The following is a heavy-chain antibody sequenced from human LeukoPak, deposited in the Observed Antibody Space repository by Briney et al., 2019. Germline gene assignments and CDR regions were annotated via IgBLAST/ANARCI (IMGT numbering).Heavy chain of an antibody. D-gene: IGHD1-1*01. V-gene: IGHV5-51*01. CDR3: ARLTTGTHYYYYCMDV. CDR1: GYSFTSYW. J-gene: IGHJ6*03. Sequence: GESLKISCKGSGYSFTSYWIGWVRQMPGKGLEWMGIIYPGDSDTRYSPSFQGQVTISADKSISTAYLQWSSLKASDTAMYYCARLTTGTHYYYYCMDVWGKGTTVTVSS. CDR2: IYPGDSDT.